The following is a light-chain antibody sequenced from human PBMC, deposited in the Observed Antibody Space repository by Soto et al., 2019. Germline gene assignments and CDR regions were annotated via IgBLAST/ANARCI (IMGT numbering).Light chain of an antibody. V-gene: IGLV2-14*01. Sequence: QSVLTQPASVSGSPGQSITISCTGTSSDIGGYNYVSWYQHHPGTAPKLLIYEVTNRPAGVSNRFSGSKSGNTASLTISGLQAEDEAVYYCNSYTSSSTRVFGGGTKLTVL. CDR2: EVT. CDR3: NSYTSSSTRV. J-gene: IGLJ2*01. CDR1: SSDIGGYNY.